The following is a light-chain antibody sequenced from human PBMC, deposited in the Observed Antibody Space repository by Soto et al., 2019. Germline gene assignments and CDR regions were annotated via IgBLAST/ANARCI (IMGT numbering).Light chain of an antibody. V-gene: IGLV2-23*02. CDR3: CSYVGSSILM. CDR2: EVN. Sequence: QSALTQPASVSGSPGQSITISCTGTSSDVGRYNLVSWYQQLPGKAPKLITYEVNERPSGISDRFSGSKSGNTASLTISGLQDEDEADYFCCSYVGSSILMFGGGTKLTVL. CDR1: SSDVGRYNL. J-gene: IGLJ3*02.